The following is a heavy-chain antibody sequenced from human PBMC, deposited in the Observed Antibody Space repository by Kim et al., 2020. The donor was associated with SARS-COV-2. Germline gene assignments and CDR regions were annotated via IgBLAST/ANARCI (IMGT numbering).Heavy chain of an antibody. Sequence: GGSLRLSCAASGFTFSSYAMSWVRQAPGKGLEWVSAISGSGGSTYYADSVKGRFTISRDNSKNTLYLQMNSLRAEDTAVYYCAKDFRQLWFGTPGENWFDPWGQGTLVTVSS. CDR1: GFTFSSYA. CDR3: AKDFRQLWFGTPGENWFDP. CDR2: ISGSGGST. J-gene: IGHJ5*02. V-gene: IGHV3-23*01. D-gene: IGHD3-10*01.